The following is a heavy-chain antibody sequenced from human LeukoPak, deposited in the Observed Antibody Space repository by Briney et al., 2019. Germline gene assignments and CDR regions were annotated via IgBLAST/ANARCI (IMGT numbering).Heavy chain of an antibody. J-gene: IGHJ1*01. Sequence: SETLSLTCTVSGGSISSSSYYWGWIRQPPGKGLEWIGNIYYSGSTYYNPSLRSRLTISIDTSKNQFSLKLSSVTAADTAVYYCASIHCSGGRCYLGHFQHWGQGTLVTVSS. V-gene: IGHV4-39*01. CDR2: IYYSGST. CDR3: ASIHCSGGRCYLGHFQH. D-gene: IGHD2-15*01. CDR1: GGSISSSSYY.